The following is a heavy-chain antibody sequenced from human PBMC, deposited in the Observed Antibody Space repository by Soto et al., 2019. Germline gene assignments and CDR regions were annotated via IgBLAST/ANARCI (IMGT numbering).Heavy chain of an antibody. CDR2: INPGSGGT. D-gene: IGHD3-10*01. V-gene: IGHV1-2*02. J-gene: IGHJ3*02. Sequence: QVQLVQSGAEVKKPGASVKVSCKASGYTFTAYYMLWVRQGPGQGLEWMGWINPGSGGTIYAQPFPRRVTMSMDTSMSTAYMEVSMTTSDDTAVYYCARVLIGATTDEAFDIWSQATMVNVSS. CDR3: ARVLIGATTDEAFDI. CDR1: GYTFTAYY.